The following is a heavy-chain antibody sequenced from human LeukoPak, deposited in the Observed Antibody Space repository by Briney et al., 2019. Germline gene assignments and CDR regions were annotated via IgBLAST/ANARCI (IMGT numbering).Heavy chain of an antibody. CDR2: IYYSGST. CDR3: ARDRVGGFGELFDY. CDR1: GGSISSSSYY. Sequence: SETLSLTCTVSGGSISSSSYYWGWIRQPPGKGLEWIGSIYYSGSTYYNPSLKSRVTISVDTSKNQFSLKLSSVTAADTAVYYCARDRVGGFGELFDYWGQGTLVTVSS. V-gene: IGHV4-39*07. D-gene: IGHD3-10*01. J-gene: IGHJ4*02.